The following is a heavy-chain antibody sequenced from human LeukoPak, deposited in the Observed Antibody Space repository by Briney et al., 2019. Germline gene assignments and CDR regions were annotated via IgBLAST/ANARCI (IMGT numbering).Heavy chain of an antibody. CDR1: GYTFTSYD. CDR3: ATRDCYDSSGYKYYYYYMDV. D-gene: IGHD3-22*01. Sequence: ASVKVSCKASGYTFTSYDINWVRQATGQGLEWMGWMNPNSGNTGYAQKFQGRVTMTRNTSISTAYMELSSLRSEDTAVYYCATRDCYDSSGYKYYYYYMDVWGKGTTVTVSS. J-gene: IGHJ6*03. CDR2: MNPNSGNT. V-gene: IGHV1-8*01.